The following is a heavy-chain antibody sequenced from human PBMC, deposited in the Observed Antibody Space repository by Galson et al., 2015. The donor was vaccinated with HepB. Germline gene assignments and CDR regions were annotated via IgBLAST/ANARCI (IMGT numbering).Heavy chain of an antibody. V-gene: IGHV3-30-3*01. J-gene: IGHJ4*02. CDR3: ARERGLLTTVKVPDY. D-gene: IGHD4-11*01. CDR2: ISYDGSNK. Sequence: SLRLSCAASGFTFSSYAMHWVRQAPGKGLEWVEVISYDGSNKYYADSVKGRFTISRDNSKNTLYLQMNSLRAEDTAVYYCARERGLLTTVKVPDYWGQGTLVTVSS. CDR1: GFTFSSYA.